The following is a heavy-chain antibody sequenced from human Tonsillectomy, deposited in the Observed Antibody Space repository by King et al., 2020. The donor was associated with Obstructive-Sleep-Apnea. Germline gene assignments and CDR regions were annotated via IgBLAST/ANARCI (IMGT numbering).Heavy chain of an antibody. CDR2: IYYSGST. J-gene: IGHJ4*02. V-gene: IGHV4-39*07. Sequence: QLQESGPGLVKPSETLSLTCSVSGASISSSNYYWGWIRQPPGVRQPPGKGLEWIGSIYYSGSTYYNPSLKSRVTISVDTSKNQFSLTLNSVTAADTAVYYCARGGSSWYSNPFDYWGQGTLVTVSS. CDR3: ARGGSSWYSNPFDY. CDR1: GASISSSNYY. D-gene: IGHD6-13*01.